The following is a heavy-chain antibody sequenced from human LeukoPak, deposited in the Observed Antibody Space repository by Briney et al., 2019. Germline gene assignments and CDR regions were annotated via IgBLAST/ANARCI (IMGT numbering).Heavy chain of an antibody. J-gene: IGHJ4*02. D-gene: IGHD5-18*01. Sequence: ASVKVSCKACGYTFTGYFMRWVRQAPGQGLEWMGWINPNSGGTHYAQKFQGRVTMTRDTSISTAYMELSRLRSDDTAVYYCARDPGYSSPRGDYWGQGTLVTVSS. CDR2: INPNSGGT. CDR1: GYTFTGYF. CDR3: ARDPGYSSPRGDY. V-gene: IGHV1-2*02.